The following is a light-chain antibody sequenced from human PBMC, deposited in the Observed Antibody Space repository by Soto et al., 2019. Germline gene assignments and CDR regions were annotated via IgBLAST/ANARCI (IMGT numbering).Light chain of an antibody. V-gene: IGLV1-44*01. CDR3: AAWDDSLNGLV. J-gene: IGLJ3*02. CDR2: SNN. CDR1: SSSIGSNI. Sequence: QSVLTQPPSASGTPGQTVTISCSGSSSSIGSNIVNWYQQLPGTAPKLLIYSNNQWPSGVPDRFSGSKSGASASLAISGLQSEDEADYYCAAWDDSLNGLVFGGGTKLTVL.